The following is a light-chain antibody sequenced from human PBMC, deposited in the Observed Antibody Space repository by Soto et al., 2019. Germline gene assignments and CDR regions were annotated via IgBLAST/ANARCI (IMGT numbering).Light chain of an antibody. CDR1: QSVSSSF. V-gene: IGKV3-20*01. CDR2: GAS. Sequence: EIVLTQSPGTLSLSPGERATLSCRASQSVSSSFLAWYQQKPGQAPRLLIYGASNRATGIPYRFSGSGSGTDFTLTISRLEPEDFAVYYCQQYVTSPWAFGQGTKVAIE. J-gene: IGKJ1*01. CDR3: QQYVTSPWA.